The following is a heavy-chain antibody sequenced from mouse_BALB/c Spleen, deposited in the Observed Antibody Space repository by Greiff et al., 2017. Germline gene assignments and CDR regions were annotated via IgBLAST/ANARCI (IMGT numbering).Heavy chain of an antibody. J-gene: IGHJ4*01. D-gene: IGHD2-3*01. CDR1: GFNIKDYY. CDR3: ARGIYDGYYYAMDY. Sequence: EVKLVESGAELVRPGALVKLSCKASGFNIKDYYMHWVKQRPEQGLEWIGWIDPENGNTIYDPKFQGKASITADTSSNTAYLQLSSLTSEDTAVYYCARGIYDGYYYAMDYWGQGTSVTVSS. V-gene: IGHV14-1*02. CDR2: IDPENGNT.